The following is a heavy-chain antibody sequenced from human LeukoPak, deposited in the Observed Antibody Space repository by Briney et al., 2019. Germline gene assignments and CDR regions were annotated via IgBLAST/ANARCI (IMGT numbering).Heavy chain of an antibody. Sequence: PGGSLRLSCAASGFIFSDPYMDGVRQAPGKGVEWVGLIRDKGARYTTEYAAFVKRRFIISRDDSKISLYLQMNSLKPDDTAVYYCSTNSVGSMDFWGQGTTVSVSS. V-gene: IGHV3-72*01. CDR2: IRDKGARYTT. CDR3: STNSVGSMDF. CDR1: GFIFSDPY. J-gene: IGHJ6*02. D-gene: IGHD4-23*01.